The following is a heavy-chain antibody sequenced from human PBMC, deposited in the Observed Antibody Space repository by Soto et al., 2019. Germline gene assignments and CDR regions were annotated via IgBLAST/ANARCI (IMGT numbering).Heavy chain of an antibody. CDR2: IIPIFGTA. Sequence: SVKVSCKASGGTFSSYAISWVRQAPGQGLEWMGGIIPIFGTANYAQKFQGRVTITADESTSTAYMELSSLRSEDTAVYYCARDHTRLEAPFYYYGMDVWGQGXTVTVSS. V-gene: IGHV1-69*13. CDR3: ARDHTRLEAPFYYYGMDV. D-gene: IGHD6-6*01. CDR1: GGTFSSYA. J-gene: IGHJ6*02.